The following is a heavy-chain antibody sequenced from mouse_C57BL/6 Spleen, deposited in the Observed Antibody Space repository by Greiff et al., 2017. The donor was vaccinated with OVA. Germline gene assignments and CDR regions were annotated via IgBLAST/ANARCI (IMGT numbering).Heavy chain of an antibody. CDR3: ARGGLLRLVEGFAY. D-gene: IGHD1-2*01. J-gene: IGHJ3*01. CDR1: GFTFSSYA. CDR2: ISDGGSYT. Sequence: EVHLVESGGGLVKPGGSLKLSCAASGFTFSSYAMSWVRQTPEKRLEWVATISDGGSYTYYPDNVKGRFTISRDNAKNNLYLQMSHLKSEDTAMYYCARGGLLRLVEGFAYWGQGTLVTVSA. V-gene: IGHV5-4*01.